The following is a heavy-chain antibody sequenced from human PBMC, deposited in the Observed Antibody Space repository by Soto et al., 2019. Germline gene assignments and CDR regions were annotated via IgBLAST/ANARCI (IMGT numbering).Heavy chain of an antibody. D-gene: IGHD2-15*01. Sequence: GGSLRLSCAASGFTFSTYWMHWIRQVPGKGLEWVSRINSDASYTYYADFVKGRFTISRDNAKKTLVLEMNGLGAGDTAVYYCVRHGHGITPTYHGTWFDTWCQGTLVTVSS. V-gene: IGHV3-74*01. CDR2: INSDASYT. J-gene: IGHJ5*02. CDR3: VRHGHGITPTYHGTWFDT. CDR1: GFTFSTYW.